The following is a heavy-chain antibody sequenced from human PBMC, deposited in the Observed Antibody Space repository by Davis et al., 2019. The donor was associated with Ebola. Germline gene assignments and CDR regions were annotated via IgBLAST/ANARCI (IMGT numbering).Heavy chain of an antibody. CDR3: ASERVVTIAAAGTPYYYGMDV. Sequence: ASVKVSCKASGYTFTSYYMHWVRQAPGQGLEWMGIINPSGGSTSYAQKFQGRVTMTRDTSTSTVYMELSSLRSEDTAVYYCASERVVTIAAAGTPYYYGMDVWGKGTTVTVSS. V-gene: IGHV1-46*03. J-gene: IGHJ6*04. CDR2: INPSGGST. CDR1: GYTFTSYY. D-gene: IGHD6-13*01.